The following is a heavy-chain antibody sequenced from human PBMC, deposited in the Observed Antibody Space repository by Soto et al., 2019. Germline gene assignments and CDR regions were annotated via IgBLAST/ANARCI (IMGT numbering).Heavy chain of an antibody. D-gene: IGHD2-21*02. CDR1: GYTFASYG. Sequence: QVQLVQSGAEVKTPGASVKVSCKASGYTFASYGISWVRQAPGQGLEWMGWISAYSGTTKDAQKFEGRVIMTTDTSTSTAYMELRSLRSDDTAVYYCARDRECCGNDSPHTFAYWGQGTLVTVSS. J-gene: IGHJ4*02. V-gene: IGHV1-18*01. CDR3: ARDRECCGNDSPHTFAY. CDR2: ISAYSGTT.